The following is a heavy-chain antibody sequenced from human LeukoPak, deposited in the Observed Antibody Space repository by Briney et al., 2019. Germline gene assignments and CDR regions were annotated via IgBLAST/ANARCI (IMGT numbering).Heavy chain of an antibody. CDR3: AKAPYYDILTGLDY. J-gene: IGHJ4*02. CDR2: IRYDGSNK. D-gene: IGHD3-9*01. Sequence: GGSLRLSCAASGFTFSSYGTHWVRQAPGKGLEWVAFIRYDGSNKYYADSVKGRLTISRDNSKNTLYLQMNSLRAEDTAVYYCAKAPYYDILTGLDYWGQGTLVTVSS. V-gene: IGHV3-30*02. CDR1: GFTFSSYG.